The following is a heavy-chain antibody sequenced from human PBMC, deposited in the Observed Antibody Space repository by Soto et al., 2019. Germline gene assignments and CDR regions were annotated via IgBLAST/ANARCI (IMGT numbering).Heavy chain of an antibody. CDR3: ARLLTRENWFDP. J-gene: IGHJ5*02. Sequence: SEPLSLTCTVSGGSISSYYWSWIRQPPGKGLEWIGYIYYSGSTNYNPSLKSRVTISVDTSKNQFSLKLSSVTAADTAVYYCARLLTRENWFDPWGQGTLVTVSS. CDR2: IYYSGST. CDR1: GGSISSYY. V-gene: IGHV4-59*08.